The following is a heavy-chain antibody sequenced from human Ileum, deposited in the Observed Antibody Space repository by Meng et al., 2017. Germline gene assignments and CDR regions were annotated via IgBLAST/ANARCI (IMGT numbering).Heavy chain of an antibody. V-gene: IGHV1-24*01. CDR2: FDPEDGET. J-gene: IGHJ6*02. D-gene: IGHD5/OR15-5a*01. Sequence: ASVKVSCKVAGYTLTELSIHWVRQAPGKGLEWRGGFDPEDGETIYTQKFQGRVTMTEDTSTDTAYIELSSLRSEDTAVYYCATDQGHSYIVSAHYYYAMDVWGQGTAVTVSS. CDR1: GYTLTELS. CDR3: ATDQGHSYIVSAHYYYAMDV.